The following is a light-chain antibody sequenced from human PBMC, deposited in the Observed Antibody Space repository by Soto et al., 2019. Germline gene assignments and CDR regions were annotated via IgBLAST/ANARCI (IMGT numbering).Light chain of an antibody. Sequence: DIQMTQSPSTLSASVGDGVTITCRASQSISSWLAWYQQKPGTAPKLLIYKASSLQSGVPSRFSGSGSGTEFTLTISSLQPDDFATYYCQQYVTAFRSFGQGTKVDTK. V-gene: IGKV1-5*03. CDR3: QQYVTAFRS. CDR2: KAS. J-gene: IGKJ1*01. CDR1: QSISSW.